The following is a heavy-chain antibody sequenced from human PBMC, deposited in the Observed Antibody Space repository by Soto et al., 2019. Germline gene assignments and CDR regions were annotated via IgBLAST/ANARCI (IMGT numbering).Heavy chain of an antibody. J-gene: IGHJ4*02. CDR3: AKDRDFWSGYPSS. V-gene: IGHV3-23*01. CDR2: ISGSGGST. CDR1: GFTFSSYA. D-gene: IGHD3-3*01. Sequence: GGSLRLSCAASGFTFSSYAMSWVHQAPGKGLEWVSAISGSGGSTYYADSVKGRFTISRDNSKNTLYLQMNSLRAEDTAVYYCAKDRDFWSGYPSSWGQGTLVTVSS.